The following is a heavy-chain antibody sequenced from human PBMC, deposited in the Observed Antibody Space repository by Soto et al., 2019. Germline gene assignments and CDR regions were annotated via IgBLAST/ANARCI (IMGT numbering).Heavy chain of an antibody. CDR1: GGTFNNYV. Sequence: QVQLVQSGAEVKKPGSSVKVSCRAAGGTFNNYVFTWVRQAPGQGLEWLGGIMPVFHTTNIAQTFQDRITVIADDFTNTVYMEMTSLRFDDTAVYYCATATISPVSATLYHYGMDVWGQGTTVTVSS. D-gene: IGHD6-25*01. CDR2: IMPVFHTT. V-gene: IGHV1-69*01. J-gene: IGHJ6*02. CDR3: ATATISPVSATLYHYGMDV.